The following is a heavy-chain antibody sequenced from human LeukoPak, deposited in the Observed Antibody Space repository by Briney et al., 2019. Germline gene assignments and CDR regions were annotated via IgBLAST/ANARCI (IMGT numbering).Heavy chain of an antibody. CDR1: GGSINSYY. CDR3: ARENLGFDP. J-gene: IGHJ5*02. D-gene: IGHD1-26*01. CDR2: INYSGNT. Sequence: SETLSLTCTVSGGSINSYYWSWIRQPPGKGLEWIGYINYSGNTNYNPSLKSRVTISVDTSKNQFSLKLSSVTAADTAVYYCARENLGFDPWGQGTLVTVSS. V-gene: IGHV4-59*01.